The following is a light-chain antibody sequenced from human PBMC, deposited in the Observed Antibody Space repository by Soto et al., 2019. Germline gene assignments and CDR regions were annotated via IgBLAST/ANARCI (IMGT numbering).Light chain of an antibody. CDR3: QQYENYWT. CDR2: DAS. CDR1: QSISSW. Sequence: IPMTQSPATLSASVGDRVTITCRASQSISSWLAWYQQKPGKAPKLLIYDASSLESGVPSRFSGSGSGTEFTLTISSLKPEDFGIYYCQQYENYWTFGQGTKVEIK. J-gene: IGKJ1*01. V-gene: IGKV1-5*01.